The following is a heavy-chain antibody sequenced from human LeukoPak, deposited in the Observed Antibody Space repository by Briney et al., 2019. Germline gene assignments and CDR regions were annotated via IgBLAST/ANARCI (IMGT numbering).Heavy chain of an antibody. CDR1: GFTFSSYA. D-gene: IGHD6-13*01. CDR3: LRDRGYSTYDC. Sequence: GGSLRLSCADSGFTFSSYAMSWVRQAPGKGLEWVSAISGSGTSTYYADSVKGRFTISRDNAKNSLYLQMNTLRAEDTAVYYCLRDRGYSTYDCWGQGTLVTVSS. J-gene: IGHJ4*02. CDR2: ISGSGTST. V-gene: IGHV3-23*01.